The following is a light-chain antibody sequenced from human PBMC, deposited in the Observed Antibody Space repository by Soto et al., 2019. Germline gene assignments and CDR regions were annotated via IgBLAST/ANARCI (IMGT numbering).Light chain of an antibody. CDR1: QSVNSR. V-gene: IGKV3-15*01. J-gene: IGKJ4*01. CDR3: QQSNNWPLS. Sequence: EIVMTQSPANLSVSPGDRVTLSCRASQSVNSRLAWYQQNPGQAPRLLIYGASTRATDIPARFSGSGSGTEVTLTISSLQSEDFGVYYCQQSNNWPLSFGGGTKVEIK. CDR2: GAS.